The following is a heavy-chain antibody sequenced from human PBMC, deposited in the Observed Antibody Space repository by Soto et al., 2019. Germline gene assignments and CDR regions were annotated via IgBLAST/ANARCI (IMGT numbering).Heavy chain of an antibody. CDR3: ARDSLGGSYLYYYYGMDV. D-gene: IGHD1-26*01. J-gene: IGHJ6*02. CDR1: GGSISSGDYY. V-gene: IGHV4-30-4*01. Sequence: QVQLQESGPGLVKPSQTLSLTCTVSGGSISSGDYYWSWIRQPPGKGLEWIGYIYYSGSTYYNPSLKSRVTISVDTSKNQFSLKLSSVTAADTAVYYCARDSLGGSYLYYYYGMDVWGQGTTVTVSS. CDR2: IYYSGST.